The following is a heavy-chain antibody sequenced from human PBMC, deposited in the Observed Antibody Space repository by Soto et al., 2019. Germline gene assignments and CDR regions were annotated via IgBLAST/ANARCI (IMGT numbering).Heavy chain of an antibody. Sequence: QVQLQESGPGLVKPSETLSLTCRISGGSISSYYWNWIRQAPGKGLEWIGFISYSGSTNYNPALTSRVTISVDTSKDQIPLRLNSVTAADSAVYYCARVQSTSWGYYYAVDVWRQGTTVTVSS. V-gene: IGHV4-59*01. J-gene: IGHJ6*01. CDR3: ARVQSTSWGYYYAVDV. D-gene: IGHD2-2*01. CDR1: GGSISSYY. CDR2: ISYSGST.